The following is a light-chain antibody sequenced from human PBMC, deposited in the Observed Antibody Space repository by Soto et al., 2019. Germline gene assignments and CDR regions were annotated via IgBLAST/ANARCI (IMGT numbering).Light chain of an antibody. CDR3: QQSYSTPLT. CDR1: QSISSY. V-gene: IGKV1-39*01. CDR2: AAS. Sequence: QMTQSPSSLSGSVGDRVTITCRASQSISSYLNWYQQRPGKAPKLLIYAASNLQTWVPSRFSGSGSGTDFTLAISSLQPEDFATYYCQQSYSTPLTFGGGTKVDI. J-gene: IGKJ4*01.